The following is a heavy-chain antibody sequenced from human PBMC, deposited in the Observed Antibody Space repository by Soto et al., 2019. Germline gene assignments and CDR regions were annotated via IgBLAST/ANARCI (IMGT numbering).Heavy chain of an antibody. CDR3: ATGLCAYAGKSASVS. V-gene: IGHV1-8*01. D-gene: IGHD6-13*01. CDR2: MNPNSGNT. Sequence: SLNGCCDASGDTRTAYNSKAVRQARGQGLEWMGWMNPNSGNTGYAQKFQGRVNMTRNTSISTAYMELSSLRSEDTGVYSCATGLCAYAGKSASVSWGEGTQV. CDR1: GDTRTAYN. J-gene: IGHJ4*02.